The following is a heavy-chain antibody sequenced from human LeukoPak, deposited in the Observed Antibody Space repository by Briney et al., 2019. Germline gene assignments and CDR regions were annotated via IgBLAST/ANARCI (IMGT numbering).Heavy chain of an antibody. CDR2: IYTGGTK. D-gene: IGHD1-26*01. CDR1: GFTVSNTF. J-gene: IGHJ3*02. CDR3: AKDLWWEHAHSSPGGYAFNI. Sequence: PGGSLRLSCAASGFTVSNTFVTWVRQAPGKGPEWVSIIYTGGTKHYADSVKGRFTISRDNSKNTLYLQMNSLRAEDTAVYYCAKDLWWEHAHSSPGGYAFNIWGQGTMVTVSS. V-gene: IGHV3-53*01.